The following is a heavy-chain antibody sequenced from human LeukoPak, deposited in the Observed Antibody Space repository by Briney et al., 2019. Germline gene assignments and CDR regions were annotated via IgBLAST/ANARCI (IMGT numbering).Heavy chain of an antibody. CDR2: ISTSASSI. D-gene: IGHD2-15*01. CDR3: VRESIGFDY. CDR1: GFTFSDYY. J-gene: IGHJ4*02. V-gene: IGHV3-11*04. Sequence: GGSLRLSCGASGFTFSDYYMSWIRQTPGKGLEWLAYISTSASSIDYADSVKGRFTISRDNAKDSLYLQMNSLRAEDTAVYYCVRESIGFDYWGQGTLVTVSS.